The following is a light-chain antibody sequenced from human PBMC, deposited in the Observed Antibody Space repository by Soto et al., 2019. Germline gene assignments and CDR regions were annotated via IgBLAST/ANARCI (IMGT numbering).Light chain of an antibody. CDR2: DVS. CDR1: NSDVGGYNY. J-gene: IGLJ2*01. CDR3: CSYAGSYTVV. Sequence: QSALTQPRSVSGSPGQSVTISCTGTNSDVGGYNYVSWYQQHPGKAPKVMIYDVSERPSGVPGRFSGSKSGNTASLTISGLQAEDEADYYCCSYAGSYTVVFGGGTKVTVL. V-gene: IGLV2-11*01.